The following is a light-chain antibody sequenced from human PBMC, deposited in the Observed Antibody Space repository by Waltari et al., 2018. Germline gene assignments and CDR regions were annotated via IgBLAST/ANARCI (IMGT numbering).Light chain of an antibody. CDR3: CSYAGDYTLV. CDR1: SSDVGAYNH. V-gene: IGLV2-11*01. CDR2: EVN. J-gene: IGLJ2*01. Sequence: QSALTQPRSVSGSPGQSVTISCAGTSSDVGAYNHDSWYQQSPGTAPKLLIYEVNNRPSGVPDRFSASKSGNTASLTISGLRAEDEADYYCCSYAGDYTLVFGGGTKLTVL.